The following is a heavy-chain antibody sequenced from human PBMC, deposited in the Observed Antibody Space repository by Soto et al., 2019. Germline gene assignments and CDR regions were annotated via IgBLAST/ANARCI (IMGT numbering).Heavy chain of an antibody. Sequence: GGSLRLSCAASGFTFSSYGMHWVRQAPGKGLEWVAVISYDGSNKYYADSVKGRFTISRDNSKNTLYLQMNSLRAEDTAVYYCAKDQQQLVRGDYGMDVWGQGTTVTVSS. J-gene: IGHJ6*02. CDR3: AKDQQQLVRGDYGMDV. CDR1: GFTFSSYG. V-gene: IGHV3-30*18. D-gene: IGHD6-13*01. CDR2: ISYDGSNK.